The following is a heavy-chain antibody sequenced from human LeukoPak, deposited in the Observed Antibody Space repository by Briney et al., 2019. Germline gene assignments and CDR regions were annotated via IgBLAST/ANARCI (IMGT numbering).Heavy chain of an antibody. V-gene: IGHV4-59*01. CDR2: IYYSGST. J-gene: IGHJ4*02. D-gene: IGHD3-10*01. CDR1: GGSISSYY. CDR3: ARDRGTFDY. Sequence: SGTLSLTCTVSGGSISSYYWSWIRQPPGKGLEWIGYIYYSGSTNYNPSLKSRVTISVDTSKNQFSLKLSSVTAADTAVYYCARDRGTFDYGSQGTLLTVSA.